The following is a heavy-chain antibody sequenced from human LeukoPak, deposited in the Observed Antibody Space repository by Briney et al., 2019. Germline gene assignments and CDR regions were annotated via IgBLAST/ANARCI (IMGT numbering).Heavy chain of an antibody. CDR2: IRSKASSYAT. CDR1: GFTFSGSA. J-gene: IGHJ4*02. Sequence: GGSLRLSCAASGFTFSGSAMHWVRQASGKGLEWVGRIRSKASSYATAYAASVKGRLTISRDDSKNTAYLQMNSLKTEDTAVYYCTRHDYGSGGGGQGTLVTVSS. CDR3: TRHDYGSGG. V-gene: IGHV3-73*01. D-gene: IGHD3-10*01.